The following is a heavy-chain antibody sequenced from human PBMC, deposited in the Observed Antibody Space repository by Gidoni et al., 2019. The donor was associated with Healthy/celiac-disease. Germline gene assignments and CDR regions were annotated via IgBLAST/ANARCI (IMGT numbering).Heavy chain of an antibody. Sequence: QVQLQESGPGLVKPSETLSLTCTVSGGSISSYYWSWIRQPPGKGLEWIGYIYYSGSTNYNPSLKSRVTISVDTSKNQFSLKLSSVTAADTAVYYCARDRAGVWSGYRGGMDVWGQGTTVTVSS. D-gene: IGHD3-3*01. CDR3: ARDRAGVWSGYRGGMDV. J-gene: IGHJ6*02. V-gene: IGHV4-59*01. CDR2: IYYSGST. CDR1: GGSISSYY.